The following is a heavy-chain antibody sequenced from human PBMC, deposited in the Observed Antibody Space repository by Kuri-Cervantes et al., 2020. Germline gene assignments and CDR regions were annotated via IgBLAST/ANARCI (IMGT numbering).Heavy chain of an antibody. V-gene: IGHV3-48*01. CDR2: ISKSSTTI. D-gene: IGHD2-8*02. CDR1: GFTFRSYA. Sequence: GGSLRLPCAASGFTFRSYAMHWVRQASGKGLEWISYISKSSTTIHFADSVEGRFTISRDNAKNSLYLQMNSLRAEDTAVYYCARKQGYCAGGYCYYYMDVWGKGTTVTVSS. J-gene: IGHJ6*03. CDR3: ARKQGYCAGGYCYYYMDV.